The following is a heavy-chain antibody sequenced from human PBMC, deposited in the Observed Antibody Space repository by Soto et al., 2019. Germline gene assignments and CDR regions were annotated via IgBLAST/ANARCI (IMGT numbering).Heavy chain of an antibody. J-gene: IGHJ5*02. CDR1: GFSLSNYG. Sequence: GSLRLSCAASGFSLSNYGMPWVRQAPGKGLEWVAIISFDGNNKYYSDSVKGRFTISRDNSKNMVFLQMNRLRPEDTAVYYCVKPKEHFYDSSPGETWGQGTPVTVSS. CDR2: ISFDGNNK. D-gene: IGHD3-22*01. CDR3: VKPKEHFYDSSPGET. V-gene: IGHV3-30*18.